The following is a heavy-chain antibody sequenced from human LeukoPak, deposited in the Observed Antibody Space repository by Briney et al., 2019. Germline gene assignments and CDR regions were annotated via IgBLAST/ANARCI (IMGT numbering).Heavy chain of an antibody. CDR1: RYTFSNYD. CDR2: MSPNSGNT. CDR3: ASSGSYRFDY. J-gene: IGHJ4*02. V-gene: IGHV1-8*01. D-gene: IGHD1-26*01. Sequence: ASVKVSCKASRYTFSNYDINWVRQATGQGLEWMGWMSPNSGNTGYAQKFQGRVTMTRNTSISTAYMELTSLRDEDTAVYYCASSGSYRFDYWGQGTLVTVSS.